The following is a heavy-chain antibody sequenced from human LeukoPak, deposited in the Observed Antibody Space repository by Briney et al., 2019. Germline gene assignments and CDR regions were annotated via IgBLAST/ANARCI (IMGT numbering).Heavy chain of an antibody. J-gene: IGHJ4*02. CDR3: AEHNYGDYDVFDY. CDR2: IIPIFGTA. Sequence: SVKVSCKASGYTFTSYGISWVRQAPGQGLEWMGGIIPIFGTANYAQKFQGRVTITADESTSTAYMELSSLRSEDTAVYYCAEHNYGDYDVFDYWGQGTLVTVSS. D-gene: IGHD4-17*01. CDR1: GYTFTSYG. V-gene: IGHV1-69*13.